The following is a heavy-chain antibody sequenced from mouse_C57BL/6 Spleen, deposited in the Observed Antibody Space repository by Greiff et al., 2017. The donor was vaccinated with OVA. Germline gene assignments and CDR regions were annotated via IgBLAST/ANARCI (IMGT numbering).Heavy chain of an antibody. CDR1: GYTFTEYT. V-gene: IGHV1-62-2*01. CDR2: FYPGSGSI. CDR3: ARHEARYEYNYFDY. Sequence: QVHVKQSGAELVKPGASVKLSCKASGYTFTEYTIHWVKQRSGQGLEWIGWFYPGSGSIKYNEKFKDKATLTADKSSSTVYMELSRLTSEDSAVYVCARHEARYEYNYFDYWGQGTTLTVSS. D-gene: IGHD2-4*01. J-gene: IGHJ2*01.